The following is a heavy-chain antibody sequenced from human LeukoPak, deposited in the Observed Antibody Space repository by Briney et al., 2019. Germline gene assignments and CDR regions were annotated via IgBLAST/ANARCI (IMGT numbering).Heavy chain of an antibody. Sequence: GGSLRLSCAASGFIFGDHAMHWVRQAPGKGLEWVSYISWDSGRAGYADSVKGRFTISRDSSKNSLFLQMNSLTADDTAVYYCAKAGSMVRGVTTYYYAMDVWGQGTAVTVSS. CDR3: AKAGSMVRGVTTYYYAMDV. J-gene: IGHJ6*02. V-gene: IGHV3-9*01. CDR1: GFIFGDHA. D-gene: IGHD3-10*01. CDR2: ISWDSGRA.